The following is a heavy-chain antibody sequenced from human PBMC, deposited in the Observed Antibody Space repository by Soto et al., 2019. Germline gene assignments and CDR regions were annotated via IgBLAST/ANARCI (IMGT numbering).Heavy chain of an antibody. V-gene: IGHV3-30-3*01. CDR1: GFTFSSYA. D-gene: IGHD6-19*01. Sequence: QVQLVESGGGVVQPGRSLRLSCAASGFTFSSYAMHWVRQAPGKGLEWVAVISYDGSNKYYADSVKGRFTISRDNSKNTLYLQMNSLRAEDTAVYYCARVGEQWLPGYYYYGMDVWGQGTTVTVSS. J-gene: IGHJ6*02. CDR2: ISYDGSNK. CDR3: ARVGEQWLPGYYYYGMDV.